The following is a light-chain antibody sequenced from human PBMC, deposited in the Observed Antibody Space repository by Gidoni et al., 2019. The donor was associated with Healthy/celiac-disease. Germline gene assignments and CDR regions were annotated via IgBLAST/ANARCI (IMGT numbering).Light chain of an antibody. Sequence: DIQMTQSPSTLSASVGDRVTITCRASQSISSWLAWYQQNPGKAPKLLIYKASSLESGVPSRFSGSGSGTEFTRTISSLQPDDFATYYCQQYNSYSTFGQGTKVEIK. CDR2: KAS. CDR3: QQYNSYST. V-gene: IGKV1-5*03. J-gene: IGKJ1*01. CDR1: QSISSW.